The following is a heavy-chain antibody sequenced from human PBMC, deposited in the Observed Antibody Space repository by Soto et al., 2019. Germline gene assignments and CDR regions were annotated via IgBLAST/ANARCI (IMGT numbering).Heavy chain of an antibody. D-gene: IGHD6-6*01. CDR2: ISSAVNT. Sequence: GGSLRLSCAGSGFTFSNYAMSWVRQAPGKGLEWVSAISSAVNTYYADSGKGRFTISRDNSKNTLSLQMNSLRAEDTAVYYCAKQVRDGTSSPYYFEYWGQGT. J-gene: IGHJ4*02. V-gene: IGHV3-23*01. CDR3: AKQVRDGTSSPYYFEY. CDR1: GFTFSNYA.